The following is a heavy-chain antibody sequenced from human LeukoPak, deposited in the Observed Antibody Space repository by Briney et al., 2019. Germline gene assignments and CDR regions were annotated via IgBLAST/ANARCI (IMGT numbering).Heavy chain of an antibody. CDR3: ARLCSTSCYLDP. CDR2: IYYSGST. D-gene: IGHD2-2*01. V-gene: IGHV4-30-4*08. CDR1: GGSISSGDYY. Sequence: PSQTLSLTCTVSGGSISSGDYYWSWIRQPPGKGLEWIGYIYYSGSTYYNPSLKSRVTISVDTSKNQFSLKLSSVTAADTAVYYCARLCSTSCYLDPWGQGTLVTVSS. J-gene: IGHJ5*02.